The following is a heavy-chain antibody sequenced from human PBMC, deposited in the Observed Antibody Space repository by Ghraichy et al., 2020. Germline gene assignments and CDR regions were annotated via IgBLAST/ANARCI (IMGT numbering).Heavy chain of an antibody. V-gene: IGHV1-18*01. J-gene: IGHJ4*02. CDR1: GYTFTSYA. CDR3: ARIPYGSGSYLAY. CDR2: ISAYNGNT. D-gene: IGHD3-10*01. Sequence: ASVKVSCKASGYTFTSYAILWVRQAPGQGLEWVGWISAYNGNTNYTQKLQGRVTLTTDTSATTAYMELRSLRSDDSAVYYCARIPYGSGSYLAYWGQGTLVTISS.